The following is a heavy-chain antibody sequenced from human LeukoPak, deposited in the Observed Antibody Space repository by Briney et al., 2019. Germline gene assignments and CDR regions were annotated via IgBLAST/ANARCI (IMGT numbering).Heavy chain of an antibody. CDR1: GGSISSSSYY. V-gene: IGHV4-39*01. CDR3: ARHRAIAAVGAVHWFDP. CDR2: IYYSGST. D-gene: IGHD6-13*01. Sequence: PSETLSLTCTVSGGSISSSSYYWGWIRQPPGKGLEWIGSIYYSGSTYYNPSLKSRVTISVDTSKNQFSLKLTSVTAADTAVYYCARHRAIAAVGAVHWFDPWGQGTLVTVSS. J-gene: IGHJ5*02.